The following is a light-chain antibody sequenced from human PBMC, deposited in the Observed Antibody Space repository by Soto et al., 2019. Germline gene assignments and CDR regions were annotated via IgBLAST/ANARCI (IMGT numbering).Light chain of an antibody. CDR2: TTN. CDR3: LLYSGGAHQV. Sequence: QAVVTQEPSLTVSPGVTVTLTCASSTGAVTSGNYPSWFQQKPGQPPRTLIYTTNNKHSWTPARFSGSLLGGKAALTLSGAQSEDEAEYYCLLYSGGAHQVFGGGTKLTVL. J-gene: IGLJ3*02. V-gene: IGLV7-43*01. CDR1: TGAVTSGNY.